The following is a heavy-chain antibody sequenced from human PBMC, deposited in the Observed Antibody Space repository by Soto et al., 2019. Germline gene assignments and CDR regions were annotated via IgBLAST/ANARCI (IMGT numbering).Heavy chain of an antibody. CDR1: GGSISSGGYY. D-gene: IGHD3-22*01. Sequence: SETLSLTCTVSGGSISSGGYYWSWIRQHPGKGLEWIGYIYYSGSTYYNPSLKSRVTISVDTSKNQFSLKLSSVTAADTAVYYCARALGAWLFPNYYYYGMDVWGQGTTVTVSS. J-gene: IGHJ6*02. V-gene: IGHV4-31*03. CDR3: ARALGAWLFPNYYYYGMDV. CDR2: IYYSGST.